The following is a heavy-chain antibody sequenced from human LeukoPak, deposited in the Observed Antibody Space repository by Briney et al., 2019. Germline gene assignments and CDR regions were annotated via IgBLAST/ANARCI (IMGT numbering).Heavy chain of an antibody. CDR2: ISGSSSSI. CDR3: ARDKNYSGSEIFLSSPLRVY. J-gene: IGHJ4*02. Sequence: GGSRRLSCAASGCTFSCYTMSWVRQAPGKGLEWVSSISGSSSSIKYASSEKGLFTFSKNNAKNSLYLQMNSLRAEDTAVYYCARDKNYSGSEIFLSSPLRVYWGLGTLVSVST. V-gene: IGHV3-21*01. CDR1: GCTFSCYT. D-gene: IGHD3-10*01.